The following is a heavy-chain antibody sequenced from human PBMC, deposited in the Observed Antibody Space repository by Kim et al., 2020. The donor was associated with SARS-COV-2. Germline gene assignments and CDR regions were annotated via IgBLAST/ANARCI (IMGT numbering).Heavy chain of an antibody. V-gene: IGHV4-34*01. J-gene: IGHJ6*02. CDR3: ARGGWNSYYYYYYGMDV. D-gene: IGHD1-7*01. Sequence: RKSRVTISVDTSKTQFSLKLSSVTAADTAVYYCARGGWNSYYYYYYGMDVWGQGTTVTVSS.